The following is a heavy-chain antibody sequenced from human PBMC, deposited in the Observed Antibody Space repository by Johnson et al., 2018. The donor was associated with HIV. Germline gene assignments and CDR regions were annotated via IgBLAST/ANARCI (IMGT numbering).Heavy chain of an antibody. Sequence: VQLVESGGGLVQPGGSLRLSCAASGFDFSSSWMHWVRQAPGKGLVWVSRIRNDGSETAYADSVKGRFFIYSDNSKNTLYLQMDSLRDEDTAVYYCARGLDYYDSSGCRSASFDIWGQGTMVTVSS. CDR3: ARGLDYYDSSGCRSASFDI. D-gene: IGHD3-22*01. V-gene: IGHV3-74*01. CDR1: GFDFSSSW. J-gene: IGHJ3*02. CDR2: IRNDGSET.